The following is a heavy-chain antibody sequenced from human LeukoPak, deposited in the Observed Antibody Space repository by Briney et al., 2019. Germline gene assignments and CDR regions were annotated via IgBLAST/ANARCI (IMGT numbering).Heavy chain of an antibody. CDR2: IIPIFGTA. CDR1: GGTFSSYA. J-gene: IGHJ4*02. Sequence: EASVKVSCKASGGTFSSYAISWVRQAPGQGLEWMGGIIPIFGTANYAQKFQGRVTITADESTSTAYMELSSLRSEDTAVYYCARDGRMPGIAVAVTSWGQGTLVTVSS. V-gene: IGHV1-69*13. CDR3: ARDGRMPGIAVAVTS. D-gene: IGHD6-19*01.